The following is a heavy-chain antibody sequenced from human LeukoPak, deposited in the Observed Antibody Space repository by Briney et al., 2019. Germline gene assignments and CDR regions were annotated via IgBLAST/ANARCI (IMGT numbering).Heavy chain of an antibody. CDR2: IYTSGST. CDR3: ARGFRGASFDY. CDR1: GGSISSGSYY. J-gene: IGHJ4*02. V-gene: IGHV4-61*02. D-gene: IGHD1-26*01. Sequence: PSQTLSLTCTVSGGSISSGSYYGRWIRQPAGKGLEWIGRIYTSGSTNYNPSLKSRVTISEDTSKKQFSLKVSSVTAADTAVYYCARGFRGASFDYWGQGTLVTVSS.